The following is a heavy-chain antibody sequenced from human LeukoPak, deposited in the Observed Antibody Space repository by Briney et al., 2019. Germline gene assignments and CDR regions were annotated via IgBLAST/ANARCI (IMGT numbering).Heavy chain of an antibody. CDR1: GGSISSYY. J-gene: IGHJ4*02. V-gene: IGHV4-59*01. CDR2: IYYSGST. Sequence: SETLSLTCTVSGGSISSYYWSWIRQPPGKGLEWIGYIYYSGSTNYNPSLKSRVTISVDTSKNQFSLKLSSVTAADTAVYYCARVEVRPMVRGVIDYWGQGTLVTVSS. CDR3: ARVEVRPMVRGVIDY. D-gene: IGHD3-10*01.